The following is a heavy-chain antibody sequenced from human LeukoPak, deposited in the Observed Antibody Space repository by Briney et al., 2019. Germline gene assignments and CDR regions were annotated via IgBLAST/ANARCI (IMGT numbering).Heavy chain of an antibody. V-gene: IGHV4-31*03. CDR2: IYYSGST. Sequence: PSETLSLTCTVSGGSISSGGYYWSWIRQHPGKGLEWIGYIYYSGSTYYNPSLKSRVTISVDTSKNQFSLRLTSVTATDTAVYYCARQPPFFGDYGGYWGPGTLVTVSS. D-gene: IGHD4/OR15-4a*01. J-gene: IGHJ4*02. CDR3: ARQPPFFGDYGGY. CDR1: GGSISSGGYY.